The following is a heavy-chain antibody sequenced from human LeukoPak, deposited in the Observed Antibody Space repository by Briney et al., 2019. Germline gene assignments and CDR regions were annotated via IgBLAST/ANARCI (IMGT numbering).Heavy chain of an antibody. Sequence: ASVKVSCKASGYTFISYGINWVRQAPGQGLEWMGWISGNQRNTHYAQSLQGRVSVTTDTSTSTVYMELRRLRSDDTAINYCARGSVALSDYHYMDVWGRGTTVTVSS. J-gene: IGHJ6*03. CDR2: ISGNQRNT. CDR1: GYTFISYG. V-gene: IGHV1-18*04. CDR3: ARGSVALSDYHYMDV. D-gene: IGHD4/OR15-4a*01.